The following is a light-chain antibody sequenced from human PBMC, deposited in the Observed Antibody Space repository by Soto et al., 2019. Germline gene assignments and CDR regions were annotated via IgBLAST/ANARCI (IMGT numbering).Light chain of an antibody. CDR2: GAS. J-gene: IGKJ1*01. CDR1: QSVSSSY. V-gene: IGKV3-20*01. CDR3: QQYGSSPRT. Sequence: EIVFTQSPSTLSLSPGERATLSCRASQSVSSSYLAWYPQKPGQAPRLLIYGASSRATGIPGRFSGSGSVTGFSLTVSSLEPEDFAVYYCQQYGSSPRTVGQGTKVDSK.